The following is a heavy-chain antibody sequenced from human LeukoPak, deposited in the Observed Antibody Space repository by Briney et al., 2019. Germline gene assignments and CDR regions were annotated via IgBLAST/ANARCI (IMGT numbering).Heavy chain of an antibody. CDR3: ARGPGALDY. CDR1: GFTFSSYN. D-gene: IGHD2-2*01. Sequence: GGSLRLSCAASGFTFSSYNMNWVRQAPGMGLERVSFISSTGNTIYYADSVKGRFTISRDNAKNSLYLQMSSLRPEDTAVYYCARGPGALDYWGQGALVTVSS. V-gene: IGHV3-48*01. J-gene: IGHJ4*02. CDR2: ISSTGNTI.